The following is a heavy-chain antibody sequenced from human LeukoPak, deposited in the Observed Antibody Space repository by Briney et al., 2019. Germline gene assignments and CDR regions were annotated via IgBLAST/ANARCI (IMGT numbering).Heavy chain of an antibody. D-gene: IGHD6-13*01. CDR2: TYYRSKWYN. J-gene: IGHJ4*02. V-gene: IGHV6-1*01. Sequence: SRTLSLTCAISGDSVSSNSATWNWIRKSPSRGLEWLGRTYYRSKWYNEYAASVKSRTTINPDTSKNQFSLHLNSVTPEDTAVYYCAGSHSSTWYPDCWGQGTLVTVSS. CDR3: AGSHSSTWYPDC. CDR1: GDSVSSNSAT.